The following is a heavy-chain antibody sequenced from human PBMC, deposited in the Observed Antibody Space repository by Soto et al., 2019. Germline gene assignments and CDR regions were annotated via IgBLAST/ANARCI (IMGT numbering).Heavy chain of an antibody. V-gene: IGHV1-46*01. Sequence: QVQLVQSGAELKKPGASVKVSCKASGYTFSNYFIHWVRQAPGQGLEWMGIINPSGPTTSYAQRFQGGVIMTRETPTSTVFMELSSLSSDDTAVYYCARTFNVATAFDYWGQGTLVTVSS. D-gene: IGHD5-18*01. CDR3: ARTFNVATAFDY. CDR2: INPSGPTT. J-gene: IGHJ4*02. CDR1: GYTFSNYF.